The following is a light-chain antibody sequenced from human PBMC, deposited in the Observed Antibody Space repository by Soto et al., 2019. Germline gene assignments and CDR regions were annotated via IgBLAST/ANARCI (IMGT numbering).Light chain of an antibody. CDR3: AAWDDSLRVV. J-gene: IGLJ2*01. CDR2: RND. Sequence: QSVLTQPPSASGTHGQRVTISCSGSSSNIGSYYVYWYQQLPGTAPKLLIYRNDQRPSGVPDRFSGSKSGTSASLAISGLRSEDEADYYCAAWDDSLRVVFGGGTKVTVL. CDR1: SSNIGSYY. V-gene: IGLV1-47*01.